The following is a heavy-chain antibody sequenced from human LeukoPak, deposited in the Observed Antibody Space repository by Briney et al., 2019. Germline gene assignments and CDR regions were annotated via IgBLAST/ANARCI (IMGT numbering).Heavy chain of an antibody. CDR3: ARGVRRLRPPYYYYYYMDV. J-gene: IGHJ6*03. V-gene: IGHV4-34*01. CDR2: INHSGST. CDR1: GGSFSGYY. D-gene: IGHD5-12*01. Sequence: SETLSLTSAVYGGSFSGYYWSWIRQPPGKGLEWIGEINHSGSTNYNPSLKSRVTISVDTSKNQFSLKLSSVTAADTAVYYCARGVRRLRPPYYYYYYMDVWGKGTTVTVSS.